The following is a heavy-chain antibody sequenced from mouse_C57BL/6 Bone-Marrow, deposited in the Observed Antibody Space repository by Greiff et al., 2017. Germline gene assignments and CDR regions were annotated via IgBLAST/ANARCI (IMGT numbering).Heavy chain of an antibody. Sequence: EVQLQESGAELVKPGASVKLSCTASGYNIKDYYMHWVKQRTEQGLEWIGRIDPEDGETKYAPKFQGTATITADTSSNPAYLRLSSLTSEDTAVYYSTRRYYGNYAGFAYGGQGTLVTVSA. CDR2: IDPEDGET. V-gene: IGHV14-2*01. D-gene: IGHD2-1*01. CDR3: TRRYYGNYAGFAY. CDR1: GYNIKDYY. J-gene: IGHJ3*01.